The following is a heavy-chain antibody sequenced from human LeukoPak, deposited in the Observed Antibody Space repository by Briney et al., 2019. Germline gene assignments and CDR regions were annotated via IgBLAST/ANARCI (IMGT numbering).Heavy chain of an antibody. CDR3: AGERTAMPLDV. CDR2: IYYSGST. D-gene: IGHD5-18*01. J-gene: IGHJ6*04. CDR1: GGSISSGGYY. V-gene: IGHV4-31*03. Sequence: IPSETLSLTCTVSGGSISSGGYYWSWIRQHPGKGLEWIGYIYYSGSTYYNPSLKSRVTISVDTSKNQFSLKLSSVTAADTAVYYCAGERTAMPLDVWGKGTTVTVSS.